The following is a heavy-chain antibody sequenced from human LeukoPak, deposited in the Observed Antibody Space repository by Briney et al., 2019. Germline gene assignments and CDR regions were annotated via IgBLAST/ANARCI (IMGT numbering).Heavy chain of an antibody. CDR3: AIKSYSSGRSFDY. V-gene: IGHV4-4*02. CDR2: IYHSGST. CDR1: GGSISSSNW. Sequence: KPSETLSLTCAVSGGSISSSNWWSWVRQPPGKGLEWIGEIYHSGSTNYNPSLKSRVTISVDKSKNQFSLKLSSVTAADTAVYYCAIKSYSSGRSFDYWGQGTLVTVSS. J-gene: IGHJ4*02. D-gene: IGHD3-10*01.